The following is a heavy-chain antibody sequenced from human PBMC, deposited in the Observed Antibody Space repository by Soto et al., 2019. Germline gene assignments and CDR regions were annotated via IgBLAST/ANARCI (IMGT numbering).Heavy chain of an antibody. CDR1: GYTFTSYA. D-gene: IGHD5-12*01. V-gene: IGHV1-3*01. CDR3: ARPLRGDSGYDGGRGWYRY. CDR2: INAGNGNT. J-gene: IGHJ4*02. Sequence: ASVKVSCKASGYTFTSYAMHWVRQAPGQRLEWMGWINAGNGNTKYSQKFQGRVTITRDTSASTAYMELSSLRSEDMAVYYCARPLRGDSGYDGGRGWYRYWGQGTLVTVSS.